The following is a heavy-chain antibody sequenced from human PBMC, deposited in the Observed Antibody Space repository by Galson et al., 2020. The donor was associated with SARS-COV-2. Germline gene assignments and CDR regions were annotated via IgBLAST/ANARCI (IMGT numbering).Heavy chain of an antibody. V-gene: IGHV3-74*01. CDR1: GFTFSTYW. Sequence: GGYLRLSCAASGFTFSTYWMHWVRQAPGKGLVWVSPIHRDGSTTTYADSVQGRFTISRDNAKNTLYLQMSSLRAEDAAVYYCARESAVQGGYYMDVWGKGTSVTVSS. CDR3: ARESAVQGGYYMDV. CDR2: IHRDGSTT. J-gene: IGHJ6*03. D-gene: IGHD3-10*01.